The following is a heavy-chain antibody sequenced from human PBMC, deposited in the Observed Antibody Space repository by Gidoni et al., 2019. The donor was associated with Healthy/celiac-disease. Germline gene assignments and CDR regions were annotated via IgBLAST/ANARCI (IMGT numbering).Heavy chain of an antibody. CDR2: IKQDGSEK. V-gene: IGHV3-7*01. Sequence: EVQLVESGGGLVQPGGSLRLSCAASGFTLSSYWMSWVRQAPGKGLEWVANIKQDGSEKYYVDSVKGRFTISRDNAKNSLYLQMNSLRAEDTAVYYCARDGSSGWNNAFDIWGQGTMVTVSS. J-gene: IGHJ3*02. CDR1: GFTLSSYW. CDR3: ARDGSSGWNNAFDI. D-gene: IGHD6-19*01.